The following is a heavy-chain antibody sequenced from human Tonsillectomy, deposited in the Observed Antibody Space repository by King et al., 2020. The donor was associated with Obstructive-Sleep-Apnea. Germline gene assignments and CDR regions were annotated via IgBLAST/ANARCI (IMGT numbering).Heavy chain of an antibody. V-gene: IGHV3-64D*09. D-gene: IGHD2-21*02. CDR2: ISNGGIT. J-gene: IGHJ6*02. CDR3: VTSLGGDYYGHSYYGMDV. CDR1: GFVFSDYA. Sequence: VQLVESGGGLVQPGGSLRVSCAASGFVFSDYAMHWVRQAPGKGLEYVSGISNGGITNYADSLKGRFTVSRDNSKNTLYLQMSSLRPEDTAVYYCVTSLGGDYYGHSYYGMDVWGQGTTVTVSS.